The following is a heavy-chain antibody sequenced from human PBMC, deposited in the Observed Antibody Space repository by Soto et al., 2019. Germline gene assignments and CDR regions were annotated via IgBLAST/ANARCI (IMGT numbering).Heavy chain of an antibody. J-gene: IGHJ1*01. Sequence: GGSLRLSCAASGFSFNTYAMSWVRQAPGKGLEWVSGISGSGGTTYYADSVKGRFTISRDNSKNTLYLQVNSLRVEDTAVYYCAKDQAAAGTISRYFQHWGQGTLVTVSS. CDR3: AKDQAAAGTISRYFQH. CDR2: ISGSGGTT. V-gene: IGHV3-23*01. D-gene: IGHD6-13*01. CDR1: GFSFNTYA.